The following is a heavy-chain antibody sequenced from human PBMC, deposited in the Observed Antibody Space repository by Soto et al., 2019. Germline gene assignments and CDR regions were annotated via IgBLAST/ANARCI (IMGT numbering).Heavy chain of an antibody. CDR2: IIPIFGTA. CDR3: ASLPGGPYDFWSGYYGYYYYGMDV. D-gene: IGHD3-3*01. Sequence: ASVKVSCKASGGTFSSYAINWVRQAPGQGLEWMGGIIPIFGTANYAQKSQGRVTITADKSTSTAYMELSSLRSEDTAVYYCASLPGGPYDFWSGYYGYYYYGMDVWGQGTTVTVSS. CDR1: GGTFSSYA. V-gene: IGHV1-69*06. J-gene: IGHJ6*02.